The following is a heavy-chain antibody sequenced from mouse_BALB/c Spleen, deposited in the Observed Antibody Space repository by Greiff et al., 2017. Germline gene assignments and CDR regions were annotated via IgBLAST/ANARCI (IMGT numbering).Heavy chain of an antibody. CDR3: ARRGEITTARTWFAY. CDR1: GYSITSDYA. CDR2: ISYSGST. J-gene: IGHJ3*01. Sequence: EVMLVESGPGLVKPSQSLSLTCTVTGYSITSDYAWNWIRQFPGNKLEWMGYISYSGSTSYNPSLKSRISITRDTSKNQFFLQLNSVTTEDTATYYCARRGEITTARTWFAYWGQGTLVTVSA. D-gene: IGHD1-2*01. V-gene: IGHV3-2*02.